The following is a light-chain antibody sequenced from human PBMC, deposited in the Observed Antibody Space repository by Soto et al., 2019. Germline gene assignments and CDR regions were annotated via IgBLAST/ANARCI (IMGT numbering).Light chain of an antibody. V-gene: IGLV2-14*01. J-gene: IGLJ1*01. Sequence: QSVLTQTASVSGSPGQSITISCTGTSSDVGGYNSVSWYQQHPGKAPKLMIYEVSNRPSGVSNRFSGSKSGNTASLTISGLQAEDEADYYCSSYTTSSTLLYVFGTGTKLTVL. CDR3: SSYTTSSTLLYV. CDR1: SSDVGGYNS. CDR2: EVS.